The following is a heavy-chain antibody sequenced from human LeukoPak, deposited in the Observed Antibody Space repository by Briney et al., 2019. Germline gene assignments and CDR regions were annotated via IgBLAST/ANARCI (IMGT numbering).Heavy chain of an antibody. CDR2: ISSSGSTI. J-gene: IGHJ3*02. Sequence: GGSLRLSCAASGFTFSDYYMSWIRQAPGKGLEWVSYISSSGSTIYYADSVKGRFAISRDNAKNSLYLQMNSLRAEDTAVYYCARSITIGAFDIWGQGTMVTVSS. V-gene: IGHV3-11*01. CDR3: ARSITIGAFDI. D-gene: IGHD3-3*01. CDR1: GFTFSDYY.